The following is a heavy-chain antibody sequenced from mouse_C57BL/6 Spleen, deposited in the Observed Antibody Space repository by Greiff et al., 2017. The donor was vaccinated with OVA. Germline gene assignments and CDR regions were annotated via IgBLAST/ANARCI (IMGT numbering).Heavy chain of an antibody. CDR1: GISITTGNYR. CDR2: IYYSGTI. CDR3: ARDMGRGDYAMDY. V-gene: IGHV3-5*01. D-gene: IGHD4-1*01. Sequence: DVQLQESGPGLVKPSQTVFLTCTVTGISITTGNYRWSWIRQFPGNKLEWIGYIYYSGTITYNPSLTSRTTITRDTPKNQFFLEMNSLTAEDTATYYCARDMGRGDYAMDYWGQGTSVTVSS. J-gene: IGHJ4*01.